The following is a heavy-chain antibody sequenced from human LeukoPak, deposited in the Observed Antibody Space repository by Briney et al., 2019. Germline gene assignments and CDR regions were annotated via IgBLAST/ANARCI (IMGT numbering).Heavy chain of an antibody. CDR2: ISYDGSNK. Sequence: PGGSLRLSCAASGFSFSSYGMHWVRQAPGKGLGWVALISYDGSNKNYADSVKGRFTISRDNSKSTLFLQMNSLRAEDTAVYYCANFVGFDSSGYFDYWGQGTLVTVSS. J-gene: IGHJ4*02. CDR3: ANFVGFDSSGYFDY. V-gene: IGHV3-30*18. D-gene: IGHD3-22*01. CDR1: GFSFSSYG.